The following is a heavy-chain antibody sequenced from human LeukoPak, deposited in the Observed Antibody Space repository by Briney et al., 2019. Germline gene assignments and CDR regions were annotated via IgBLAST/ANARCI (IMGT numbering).Heavy chain of an antibody. V-gene: IGHV3-21*01. CDR1: GFTFSSYS. D-gene: IGHD5-12*01. Sequence: GGSLRLSCAASGFTFSSYSMNWVRQAPGKGLEWVSSISSSSSYIYYADSVKGRFTTSRDNAKNSLYLQMNSLRAEDTAVYYCARSRPSGLYFDYWGQGTLVTVSS. CDR2: ISSSSSYI. J-gene: IGHJ4*02. CDR3: ARSRPSGLYFDY.